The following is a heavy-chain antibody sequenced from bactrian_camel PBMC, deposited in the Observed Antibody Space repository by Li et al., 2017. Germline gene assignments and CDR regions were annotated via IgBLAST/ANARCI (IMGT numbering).Heavy chain of an antibody. J-gene: IGHJ4*01. CDR2: IDSDGST. Sequence: DVQLVESGGGSVQAGGSLTLSCTISAFTDSTSCMTWVRQYPGKKREGVAGIDSDGSTNYADSVKGRFTISKDDAKNTLYLQMNSLRPEDTAMYYCAADPDLSYTGPVWLLLAKIRYNYWGRGTQVTVS. V-gene: IGHV3S10*01. D-gene: IGHD2*01. CDR3: AADPDLSYTGPVWLLLAKIRYNY. CDR1: AFTDSTSC.